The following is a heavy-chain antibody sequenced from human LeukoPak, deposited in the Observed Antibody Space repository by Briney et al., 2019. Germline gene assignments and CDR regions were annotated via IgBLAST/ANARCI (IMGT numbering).Heavy chain of an antibody. CDR1: GDSISRYY. J-gene: IGHJ3*02. CDR2: IHYSGGT. D-gene: IGHD3/OR15-3a*01. Sequence: SETLSLTCTVSGDSISRYYWSWLRQPPGKGLEWIGFIHYSGGTNYNPSLKSRVTISIDTSKNQFSLKLSSVTAADTAVYYCARGRLDWFQAFDIWGQGAMVTVSS. V-gene: IGHV4-59*01. CDR3: ARGRLDWFQAFDI.